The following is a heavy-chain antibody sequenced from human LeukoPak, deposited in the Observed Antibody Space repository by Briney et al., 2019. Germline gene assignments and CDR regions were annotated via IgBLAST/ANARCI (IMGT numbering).Heavy chain of an antibody. CDR2: IKSKTDGGTT. CDR1: GNYW. J-gene: IGHJ4*02. CDR3: TTDRSYYYDNSDMRD. D-gene: IGHD3-22*01. Sequence: GGSLRLSCAASGNYWMHWVRQAPGKGLEWVGRIKSKTDGGTTDYAAPVKGRFTISRDDSKNTLYLQMNSLKTEDTAVYYCTTDRSYYYDNSDMRDWGQGTLVTVSS. V-gene: IGHV3-15*07.